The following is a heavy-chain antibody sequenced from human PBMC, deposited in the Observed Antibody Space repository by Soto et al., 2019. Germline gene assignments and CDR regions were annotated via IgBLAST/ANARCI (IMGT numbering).Heavy chain of an antibody. CDR3: ALETTVTATGFDY. D-gene: IGHD4-17*01. Sequence: PEGSLRLSCAASGFTFSSYSMNWVRQAPGKGLEWVSSISSSSSYIYYADSVKGRFTISRDNAKNSLYLQMNSLRAEDTAVYYCALETTVTATGFDYWGQGTQVTVSS. J-gene: IGHJ4*02. CDR2: ISSSSSYI. CDR1: GFTFSSYS. V-gene: IGHV3-21*01.